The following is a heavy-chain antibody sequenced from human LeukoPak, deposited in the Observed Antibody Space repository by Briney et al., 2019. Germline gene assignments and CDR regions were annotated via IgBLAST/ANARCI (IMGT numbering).Heavy chain of an antibody. J-gene: IGHJ6*02. CDR1: GGSFSGYY. CDR2: INHSGST. D-gene: IGHD6-13*01. CDR3: ARGKAAAGTPEYYYYYYGMDV. Sequence: PSETLSLTCAVYGGSFSGYYWSWIRQPPGKGLEWIGEINHSGSTNYNPSLKSRVTISVDTSKNQFSLKLSSVTAADTAVYCCARGKAAAGTPEYYYYYYGMDVWGQGTTVTVSS. V-gene: IGHV4-34*01.